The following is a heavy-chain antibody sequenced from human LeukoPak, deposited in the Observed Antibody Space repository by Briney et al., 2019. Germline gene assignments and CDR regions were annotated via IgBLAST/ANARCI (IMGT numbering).Heavy chain of an antibody. Sequence: SETLSLTCTVSGGSISSSSYYWGWIRQPPGKGLEWIGEINHSGSTNYNPSLKSRVTISVDTSKNQFSLKLSSVTAADTAVYYCARVPYDFWSGYYVGYWGQGTLVTVSS. CDR2: INHSGST. CDR1: GGSISSSSYY. J-gene: IGHJ4*02. CDR3: ARVPYDFWSGYYVGY. D-gene: IGHD3-3*01. V-gene: IGHV4-39*07.